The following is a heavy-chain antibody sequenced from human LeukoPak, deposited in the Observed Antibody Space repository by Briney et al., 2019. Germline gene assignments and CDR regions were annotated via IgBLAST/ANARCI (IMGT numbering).Heavy chain of an antibody. V-gene: IGHV4-30-2*01. CDR3: ARDVVRRLDY. CDR2: IYHSGST. CDR1: GGSVSSGGYY. D-gene: IGHD3-10*01. J-gene: IGHJ4*02. Sequence: SETLSLTCTVSGGSVSSGGYYWSWIRQPPGKGLEWIGYIYHSGSTYYNPSLKSRVTMSVDTSKNQFSLKLSSVTAADTAVYYCARDVVRRLDYWGQGTLVTVSS.